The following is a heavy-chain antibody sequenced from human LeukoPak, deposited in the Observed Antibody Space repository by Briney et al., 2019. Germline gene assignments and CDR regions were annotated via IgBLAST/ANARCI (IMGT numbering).Heavy chain of an antibody. D-gene: IGHD2-2*01. CDR1: GYSFTDYY. Sequence: ASVKVSCKASGYSFTDYYLHWVRQAPGQGLEWMGWINPKSGITKYVQKFQGRVTMTRDSSISTAYMELRRLRSDDSAVFYCARPADNIWFDSWGQGTLVTVSS. CDR3: ARPADNIWFDS. V-gene: IGHV1-2*02. J-gene: IGHJ5*01. CDR2: INPKSGIT.